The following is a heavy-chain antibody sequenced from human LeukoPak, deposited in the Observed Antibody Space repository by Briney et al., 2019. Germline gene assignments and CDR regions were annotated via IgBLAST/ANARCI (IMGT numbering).Heavy chain of an antibody. CDR3: AKDCSSTSCYRSFEY. V-gene: IGHV3-23*01. J-gene: IGHJ4*02. CDR2: ISGSGGST. Sequence: GGSLRLSCAASGSTFSGYAMSWVRQAPGKGLEWVSAISGSGGSTYYADSVKGRFTISRDNSKNTLYLQMNSLRAEDTAVYYCAKDCSSTSCYRSFEYWGQGTLVTVSS. CDR1: GSTFSGYA. D-gene: IGHD2-2*01.